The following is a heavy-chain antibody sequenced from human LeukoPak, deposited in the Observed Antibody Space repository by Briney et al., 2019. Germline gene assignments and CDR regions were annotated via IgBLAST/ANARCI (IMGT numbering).Heavy chain of an antibody. CDR1: GYTFTGYY. CDR2: INPNSGGT. Sequence: ASVKVSCKASGYTFTGYYMHWVRQAPGQGLEWMGRINPNSGGTIYAQKFQGRVTMTEDTSTDTAYMELSSLRSEDTAVYYCATDLARYFDLWGRGTLVTVSS. CDR3: ATDLARYFDL. J-gene: IGHJ2*01. V-gene: IGHV1-2*06.